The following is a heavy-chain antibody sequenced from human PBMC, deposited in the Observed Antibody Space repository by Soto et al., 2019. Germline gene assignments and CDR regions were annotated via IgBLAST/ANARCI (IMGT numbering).Heavy chain of an antibody. CDR2: INHSGST. Sequence: QVQLQQWGAGLLKPSETLSLTCAVYGGSFSGYYWSWIRQPPGKGLEWIGEINHSGSTNYNPSLKSRVTISVDTSKNQFSLKLSSVTAADTAVYYCARGNDYCSSTSCQGQWGQGTLDTVSS. J-gene: IGHJ4*02. V-gene: IGHV4-34*01. CDR1: GGSFSGYY. CDR3: ARGNDYCSSTSCQGQ. D-gene: IGHD2-2*01.